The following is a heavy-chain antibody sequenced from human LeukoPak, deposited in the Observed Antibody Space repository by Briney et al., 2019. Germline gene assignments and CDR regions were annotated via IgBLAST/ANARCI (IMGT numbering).Heavy chain of an antibody. CDR1: GFTFSSYW. J-gene: IGHJ4*02. CDR3: ARIGGYLGY. D-gene: IGHD3-16*02. CDR2: IDTDGSST. Sequence: PGGSLRLSCAASGFTFSSYWMHWVRQAPGKGLVWVSRIDTDGSSTIYADSVKGRFTISRDNSKNTLYLQMNSLRAEDTAVYYCARIGGYLGYWGQGTLVTVSS. V-gene: IGHV3-74*01.